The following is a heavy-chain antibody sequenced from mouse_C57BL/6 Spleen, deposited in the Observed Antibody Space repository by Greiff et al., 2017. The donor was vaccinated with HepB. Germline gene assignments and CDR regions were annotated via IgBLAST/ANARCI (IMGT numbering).Heavy chain of an antibody. J-gene: IGHJ2*01. V-gene: IGHV5-4*01. D-gene: IGHD2-4*01. CDR2: ISDGGSYT. CDR1: GFTFSSYA. Sequence: EVQLVESGGGLVKPGGSLKLSCAASGFTFSSYAMSWVRQTPEKRLEWVATISDGGSYTYYPDNVKGRFTISRDNAKNNLYLQMSHLKSEDTAMYYCARDLDYDRGYYFDYWGQGTTLTVSS. CDR3: ARDLDYDRGYYFDY.